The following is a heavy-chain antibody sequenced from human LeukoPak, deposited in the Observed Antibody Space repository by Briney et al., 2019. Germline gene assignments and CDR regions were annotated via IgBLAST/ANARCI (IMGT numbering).Heavy chain of an antibody. V-gene: IGHV4-30-2*01. J-gene: IGHJ6*02. CDR1: GGSISSGGYS. CDR2: IYHSGST. D-gene: IGHD5/OR15-5a*01. CDR3: AREIVSSYYYNGMDV. Sequence: PSETLSLTCAVSGGSISSGGYSWSCIRQPPGKGLGWIGYIYHSGSTYYNPSLKSRVTISVDRSKNQFSLRLSSVTAADTAVYFCAREIVSSYYYNGMDVWGQGPTVTVSS.